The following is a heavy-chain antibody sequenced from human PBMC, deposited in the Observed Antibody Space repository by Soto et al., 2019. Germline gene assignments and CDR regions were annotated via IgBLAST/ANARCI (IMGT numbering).Heavy chain of an antibody. V-gene: IGHV3-9*01. CDR2: ISWNSGSI. CDR1: GFTFDDYA. CDR3: AKGFSGYYYGSGSYFTQP. J-gene: IGHJ4*02. Sequence: EVQLVESGGGLVQPGRSLRLSCAASGFTFDDYAMHWVRQAPGKGLEWVSGISWNSGSIGYADSVKGRFTISRDNAKNSLYLQMNSLRAEDTALYYCAKGFSGYYYGSGSYFTQPWGQGTLVTVSS. D-gene: IGHD3-10*01.